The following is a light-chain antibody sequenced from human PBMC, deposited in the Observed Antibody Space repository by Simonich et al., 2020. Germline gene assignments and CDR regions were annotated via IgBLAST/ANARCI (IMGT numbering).Light chain of an antibody. V-gene: IGKV1-5*03. CDR3: QQYNSYSRT. J-gene: IGKJ1*01. Sequence: DIQMTQSPSTLSASVGDRVTIPCRASQSISSWLAWYQQKPEKAPKLLIYKASSLESWVPSRFSGSGSGTEFTLTISSLQPDDFATYDCQQYNSYSRTFGQGTKVEIK. CDR1: QSISSW. CDR2: KAS.